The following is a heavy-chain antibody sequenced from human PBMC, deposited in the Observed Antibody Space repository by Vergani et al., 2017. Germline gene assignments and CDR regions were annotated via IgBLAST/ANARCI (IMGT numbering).Heavy chain of an antibody. CDR1: GRYFSTGCQS. Sequence: QVQLQESGPGLVKPSQTLSLTCTVSGRYFSTGCQSWTWLRQSAGKGLGWIGRIYTSGATNYNPSLRSRAIMSVDASKMQFYLKLTSVTAADTAVYYCAGDGGEYDKDGLDVWGQGTKVTVTS. CDR3: AGDGGEYDKDGLDV. CDR2: IYTSGAT. V-gene: IGHV4-61*02. J-gene: IGHJ3*01. D-gene: IGHD2-21*01.